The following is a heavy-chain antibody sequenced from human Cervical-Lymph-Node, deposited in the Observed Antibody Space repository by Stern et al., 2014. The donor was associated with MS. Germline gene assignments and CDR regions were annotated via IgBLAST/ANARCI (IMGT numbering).Heavy chain of an antibody. CDR3: ARGNWNYEGMGY. J-gene: IGHJ4*02. D-gene: IGHD1-7*01. V-gene: IGHV3-33*01. Sequence: QVQLEESGGGVVQPGRSLRLSCAASGFTFSNYGMHWVRQAPGKGLEWLAGRWYDGNKKYYADSVKGRFTIPRDNSQKKLFLQMSTLTAEDTALYYCARGNWNYEGMGYWGQGTLVTVSS. CDR2: RWYDGNKK. CDR1: GFTFSNYG.